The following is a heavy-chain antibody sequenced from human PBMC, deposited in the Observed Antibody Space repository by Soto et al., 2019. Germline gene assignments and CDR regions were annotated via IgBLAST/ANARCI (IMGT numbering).Heavy chain of an antibody. CDR1: GGSFSSYY. V-gene: IGHV4-4*07. CDR2: INTSGST. J-gene: IGHJ5*02. Sequence: PSETLSLTCTVSGGSFSSYYWGWIRQPAGKGLEWIGRINTSGSTNYNPALKNRVTMTVDTSKNQFSLKLSSVAAAETVVYCCRRGRGGHLWNCFDPWGQGTLVTVSS. CDR3: RRGRGGHLWNCFDP. D-gene: IGHD3-3*02.